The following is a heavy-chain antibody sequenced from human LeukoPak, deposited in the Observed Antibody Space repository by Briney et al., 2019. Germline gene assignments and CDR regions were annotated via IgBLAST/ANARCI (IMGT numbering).Heavy chain of an antibody. V-gene: IGHV1-18*01. D-gene: IGHD2-2*01. J-gene: IGHJ5*02. CDR1: GYTFTSYG. CDR3: ARVADCSSTSCRNNWFDP. CDR2: ISAYNGNT. Sequence: GASVKVSCKASGYTFTSYGISWVRQAPGQGLEWMGWISAYNGNTNYAQKLQGRVTMTTDTSTSTAYMELRSLRSDDTAVYYCARVADCSSTSCRNNWFDPWGQGTLVTVSS.